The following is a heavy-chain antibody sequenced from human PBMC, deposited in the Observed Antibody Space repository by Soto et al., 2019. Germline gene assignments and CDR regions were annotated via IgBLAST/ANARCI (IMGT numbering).Heavy chain of an antibody. CDR3: ARHDTDYDILTVTNWFDP. Sequence: SETLSLTCTVSGGSISSSSYYWGWIRQPPGKGPEWIGSIYYSGSTYYNPSLKSQVTISVDTSKNKLTLKLSTMTAADTVVYYCARHDTDYDILTVTNWFDPWGQGTLVTVS. D-gene: IGHD3-9*01. J-gene: IGHJ5*02. CDR2: IYYSGST. CDR1: GGSISSSSYY. V-gene: IGHV4-39*01.